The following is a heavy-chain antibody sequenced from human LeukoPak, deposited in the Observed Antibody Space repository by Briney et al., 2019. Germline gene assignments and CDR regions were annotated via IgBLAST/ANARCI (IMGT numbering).Heavy chain of an antibody. D-gene: IGHD1-26*01. Sequence: GGSLRLSCAASGFTFNSYWMSWVRQPPGKGLEWVANIKQDGSEEYYVDSVKGRFTISRDNAKNSLYLQMNSLRAEDTAVYYCARPLVGATTVDYWGQGTLVTVSS. CDR2: IKQDGSEE. CDR3: ARPLVGATTVDY. CDR1: GFTFNSYW. V-gene: IGHV3-7*01. J-gene: IGHJ4*02.